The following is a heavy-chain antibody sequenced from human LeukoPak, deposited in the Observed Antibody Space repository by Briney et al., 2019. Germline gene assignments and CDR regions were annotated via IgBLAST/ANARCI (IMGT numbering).Heavy chain of an antibody. CDR1: GYTFSDYT. CDR3: TRDLEY. V-gene: IGHV3-48*01. J-gene: IGHJ4*02. CDR2: ISSGGSVM. Sequence: PGGSLRLSCGASGYTFSDYTMNWVRQAPGKGPEWISYISSGGSVMHYADSVKGRFTISRDNVENSLYLQMNSLRVEDTAVDYCTRDLEYWGQGVLVTVSS.